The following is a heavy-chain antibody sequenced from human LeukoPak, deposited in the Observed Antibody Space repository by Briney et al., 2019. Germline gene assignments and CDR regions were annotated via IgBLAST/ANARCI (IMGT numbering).Heavy chain of an antibody. J-gene: IGHJ4*02. Sequence: GGSLRLSCAASGFTFSDYYMSWIRQAPGKGLEWVSYISSSGSTIYYADSVKGRFTISRDNAKNSLCLQMNSLRAEDTAVYYCARDVAAAGPPYFDYWGQGTLVTVSS. V-gene: IGHV3-11*01. CDR1: GFTFSDYY. CDR2: ISSSGSTI. CDR3: ARDVAAAGPPYFDY. D-gene: IGHD6-13*01.